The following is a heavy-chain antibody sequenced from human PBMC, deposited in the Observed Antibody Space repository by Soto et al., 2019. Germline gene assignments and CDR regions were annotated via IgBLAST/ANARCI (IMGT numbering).Heavy chain of an antibody. CDR3: AKNYGSGSYSNYYYYMDV. J-gene: IGHJ6*03. D-gene: IGHD3-10*01. CDR2: ISGSGGST. Sequence: VQLLESGGGLVQPGGSLRLSCAASGFTFSSYAMSWVRQAPGKGLEWVSAISGSGGSTYYADSVKGRFTISRDNSKNTLYLQMNSLRAEDTAVYYCAKNYGSGSYSNYYYYMDVWGKGTTVTVSS. V-gene: IGHV3-23*01. CDR1: GFTFSSYA.